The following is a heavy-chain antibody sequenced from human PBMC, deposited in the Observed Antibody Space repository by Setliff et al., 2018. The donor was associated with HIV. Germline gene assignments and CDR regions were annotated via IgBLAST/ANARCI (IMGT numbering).Heavy chain of an antibody. V-gene: IGHV1-46*01. Sequence: ASVKVSCKASGYTFITYYMHWVRQAPGQGLEWMGIINPSGGSTNYAQKFLGRVTMTRDTSTSTVYMELSSLRSEDTAVYYCARDHMSVGAWVGATSRGLFQHWGQGTLVTVSS. CDR2: INPSGGST. D-gene: IGHD1-26*01. CDR3: ARDHMSVGAWVGATSRGLFQH. J-gene: IGHJ1*01. CDR1: GYTFITYY.